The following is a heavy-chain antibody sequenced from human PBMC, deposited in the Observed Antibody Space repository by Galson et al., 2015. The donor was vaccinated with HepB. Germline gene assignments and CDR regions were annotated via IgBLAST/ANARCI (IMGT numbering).Heavy chain of an antibody. J-gene: IGHJ4*02. CDR2: ISWNSGSI. CDR3: AKETPPLGFGDPYFDY. CDR1: GFTFDDYA. D-gene: IGHD3-10*01. Sequence: SLRLSCAASGFTFDDYAMHWVRQAPGKGLEWVSGISWNSGSIGYADSVKGRFTISRDNAKNSLYLQMNSLRAEDTALYYCAKETPPLGFGDPYFDYWGQGTLVTVSS. V-gene: IGHV3-9*01.